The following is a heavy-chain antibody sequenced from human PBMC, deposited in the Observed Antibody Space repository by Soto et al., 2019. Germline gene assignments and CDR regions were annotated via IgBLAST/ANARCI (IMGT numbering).Heavy chain of an antibody. J-gene: IGHJ2*01. V-gene: IGHV4-59*12. Sequence: PTGKGLEWIGYIYYSGSTNYNPSLKRRVTISVDTSKNQFSLKLSSVTVADIVFYFQARDAIPGLRLVSAFQLNLSSDL. CDR3: ARDAIPGLRLVSAFQLNLSSDL. CDR2: IYYSGST. D-gene: IGHD2-2*01.